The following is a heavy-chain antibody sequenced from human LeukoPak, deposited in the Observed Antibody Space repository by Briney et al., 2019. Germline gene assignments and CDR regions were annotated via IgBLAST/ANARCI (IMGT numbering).Heavy chain of an antibody. CDR2: ISPENGDT. Sequence: ASVKVSCRASGYTFIAYYMHWVRQAPGQGLEWMGWISPENGDTNYAQTFQDRVTMTTDTSTNTAYMELRSLTSDDTAVYFCARVFGYYYFYMDVWGEGTTVIISS. CDR1: GYTFIAYY. CDR3: ARVFGYYYFYMDV. J-gene: IGHJ6*03. D-gene: IGHD3/OR15-3a*01. V-gene: IGHV1-18*01.